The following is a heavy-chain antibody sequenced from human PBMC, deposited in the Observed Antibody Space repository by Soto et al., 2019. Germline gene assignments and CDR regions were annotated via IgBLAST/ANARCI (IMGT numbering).Heavy chain of an antibody. J-gene: IGHJ6*02. D-gene: IGHD6-13*01. V-gene: IGHV2-70*11. CDR3: ARAEAAGAFPGGNYYYYGMDV. CDR1: GFSLSTSGMC. Sequence: SGPTLVNPTQTLTLTCTFSGFSLSTSGMCLSWIRQPPGKALEWVARIDWDDEKYYSTSLKTRLTISKDTSKNQVVLTMANMDPVDTATYYCARAEAAGAFPGGNYYYYGMDVWGQGTTVTVSS. CDR2: IDWDDEK.